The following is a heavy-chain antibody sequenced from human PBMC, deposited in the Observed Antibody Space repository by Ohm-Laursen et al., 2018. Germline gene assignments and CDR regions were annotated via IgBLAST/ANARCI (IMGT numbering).Heavy chain of an antibody. CDR2: ISAGSTYM. CDR1: GFNFETSV. J-gene: IGHJ4*02. V-gene: IGHV3-21*01. CDR3: ARGDFED. Sequence: SLRLSCSASGFNFETSVMNWVRQAPGKGLEWVSSISAGSTYMYYADAMKGRFTVSRDNPRNSLYLHLSSLRVEDTAVYYCARGDFEDWGQGTLVTVSS.